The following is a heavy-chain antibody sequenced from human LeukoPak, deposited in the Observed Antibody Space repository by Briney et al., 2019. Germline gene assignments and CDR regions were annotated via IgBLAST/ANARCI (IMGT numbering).Heavy chain of an antibody. J-gene: IGHJ4*02. V-gene: IGHV3-23*01. CDR3: AKGAGGTFDY. Sequence: PGGSLRLSCAASGFTFNNYAMTWVRQAPGKGLGWVAAISTSGSSTYYADSVKGRFTISRDNSKNTLYLQMNSLRAEDTALYYCAKGAGGTFDYWGQGTLVTVSS. CDR2: ISTSGSST. CDR1: GFTFNNYA.